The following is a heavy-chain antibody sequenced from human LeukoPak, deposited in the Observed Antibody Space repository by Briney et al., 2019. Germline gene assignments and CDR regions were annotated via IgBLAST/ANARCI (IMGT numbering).Heavy chain of an antibody. CDR3: ARDLEYYYDSSGYLDY. CDR2: INPSGGST. CDR1: GYTFTSYY. J-gene: IGHJ4*02. Sequence: ASVKVSCKASGYTFTSYYMHWVRQAPGQGPEWMGIINPSGGSTSYAQKFQGRATMTRDTSTSTVYMELSSLRSEDTAVYYCARDLEYYYDSSGYLDYWGQGTLVTVSS. V-gene: IGHV1-46*01. D-gene: IGHD3-22*01.